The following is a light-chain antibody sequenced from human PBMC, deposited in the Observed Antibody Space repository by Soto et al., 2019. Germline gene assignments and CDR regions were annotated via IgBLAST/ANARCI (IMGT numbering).Light chain of an antibody. Sequence: AIQITQSPSSLSASVGDRVTITCRASQGIRNDLGWYQQKPGKAPKLLIYAASTLQSGVPSRFSGSGSGTDFTLTISCLQSEDFATYYCQQYYSYPLTFGGGTKVDIK. CDR1: QGIRND. V-gene: IGKV1-6*01. J-gene: IGKJ4*01. CDR3: QQYYSYPLT. CDR2: AAS.